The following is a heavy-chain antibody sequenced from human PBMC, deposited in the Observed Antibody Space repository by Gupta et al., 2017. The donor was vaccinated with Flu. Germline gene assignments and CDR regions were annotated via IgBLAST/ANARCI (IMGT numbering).Heavy chain of an antibody. J-gene: IGHJ6*02. Sequence: EVQLVESGGGLVQPGGSLRLSCAASGFTFSSYWMHWVRQAPGKGLVWVSRINSDGSSTSYADSVKGRFTISRDNAKNTLYLQMNSLRAEDTAVYYCASGDYDFWSGYLYRQPYYYYGMDVWGQGTTVTVSS. D-gene: IGHD3-3*01. CDR3: ASGDYDFWSGYLYRQPYYYYGMDV. CDR2: INSDGSST. V-gene: IGHV3-74*01. CDR1: GFTFSSYW.